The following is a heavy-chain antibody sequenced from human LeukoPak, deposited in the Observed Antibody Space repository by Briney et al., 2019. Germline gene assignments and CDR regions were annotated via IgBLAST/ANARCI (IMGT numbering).Heavy chain of an antibody. CDR3: AKDPPYCSGGCCYYFDY. V-gene: IGHV3-23*01. CDR1: GFTFSSYA. J-gene: IGHJ4*02. CDR2: ISGSGGST. Sequence: GGSLRLSCAASGFTFSSYAMSWVRQAPGKGLEWVSAISGSGGSTYYADSVKGRFTISRDNSKNTLYLQMNSLRAEDTAVYYCAKDPPYCSGGCCYYFDYWGQGTLVTVSS. D-gene: IGHD2-15*01.